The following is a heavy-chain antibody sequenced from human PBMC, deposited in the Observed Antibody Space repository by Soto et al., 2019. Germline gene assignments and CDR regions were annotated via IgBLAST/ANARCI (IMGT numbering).Heavy chain of an antibody. CDR1: GVSISSGNW. CDR2: IFHDGTA. D-gene: IGHD2-8*01. Sequence: QVKLQESGPGLATPSGTLSLTCAVSGVSISSGNWWTWVRQTPQRGLEYIGEIFHDGTANYYPSFERRVAISVDTSKNQCSLKLTSVTAADTAIYFCARLVYDTRLNYMYFDFWGQGALVTVSS. J-gene: IGHJ4*02. V-gene: IGHV4-4*02. CDR3: ARLVYDTRLNYMYFDF.